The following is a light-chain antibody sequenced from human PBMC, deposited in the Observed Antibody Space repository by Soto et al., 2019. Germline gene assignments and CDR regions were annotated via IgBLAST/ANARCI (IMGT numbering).Light chain of an antibody. CDR1: QAIGVY. J-gene: IGKJ4*01. V-gene: IGKV1-27*01. CDR3: QKYNSAPLT. CDR2: AAS. Sequence: DIQLTQSQTSLYASLGDRVTITCRASQAIGVYFAWFQQQPGRVPKLLIYAASALQSGVPSRFSGSGSGTDVTLTISSLQPEDIATYYCQKYNSAPLTFGGGTKVEI.